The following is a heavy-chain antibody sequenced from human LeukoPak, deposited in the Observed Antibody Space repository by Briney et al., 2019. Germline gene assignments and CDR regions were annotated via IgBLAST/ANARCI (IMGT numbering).Heavy chain of an antibody. J-gene: IGHJ3*02. D-gene: IGHD2-15*01. CDR1: GFTFSSYW. Sequence: GGSLRLSCAASGFTFSSYWMSWVRQAPGKGLEWVANIKQDGSEKYYVDSVKGRFTISRDNAKNSLYLQMNSLRAEDTAVYYCARTSSQYVDAFDIWGQGIMVTVSS. CDR3: ARTSSQYVDAFDI. V-gene: IGHV3-7*03. CDR2: IKQDGSEK.